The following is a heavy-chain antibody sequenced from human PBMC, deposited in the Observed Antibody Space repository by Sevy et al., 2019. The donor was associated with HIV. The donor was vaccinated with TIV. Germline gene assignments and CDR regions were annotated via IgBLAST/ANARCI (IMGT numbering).Heavy chain of an antibody. D-gene: IGHD3-22*01. J-gene: IGHJ3*02. CDR1: GFTFSSYA. CDR3: AKGYYYDSSGYYEADLGHAFDI. V-gene: IGHV3-23*01. Sequence: GGYLRLSCAASGFTFSSYAMSWVRQAPGKGLEGVSAISGSGGSTYYADSVKGRFTISRDNSKNTLYLQMISLRAEDTAVYYYAKGYYYDSSGYYEADLGHAFDIWGQGTMVSVSS. CDR2: ISGSGGST.